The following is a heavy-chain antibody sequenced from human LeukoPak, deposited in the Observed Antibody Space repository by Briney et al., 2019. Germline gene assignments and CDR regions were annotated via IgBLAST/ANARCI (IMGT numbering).Heavy chain of an antibody. CDR3: ARGIKMYYYDSSGTGYYYYSMDV. CDR1: GDSVSINSAA. CDR2: TYYRSKWNN. Sequence: SQTLSLTCAISGDSVSINSAAWNWIRQSPSRGLEWLGRTYYRSKWNNDYAVSVKSRITINPDTSKNQFSLKLSSVTAADTAVYYCARGIKMYYYDSSGTGYYYYSMDVWGQGTTVTVSS. D-gene: IGHD3-22*01. J-gene: IGHJ6*02. V-gene: IGHV6-1*01.